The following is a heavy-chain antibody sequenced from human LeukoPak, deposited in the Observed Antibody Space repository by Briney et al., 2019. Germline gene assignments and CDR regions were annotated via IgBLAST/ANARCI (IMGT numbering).Heavy chain of an antibody. V-gene: IGHV4-31*03. D-gene: IGHD3-16*01. CDR1: GGSISSGGYY. J-gene: IGHJ4*02. CDR3: ATTVGSYFDY. CDR2: IYYSGST. Sequence: SETLSLTCTVSGGSISSGGYYWSWIRQHPGKGLEWIGYIYYSGSTYYNPSLKNRVTMSVDTSENQFSLKLSSVTAADTAVYYCATTVGSYFDYWSQGTLVTVSS.